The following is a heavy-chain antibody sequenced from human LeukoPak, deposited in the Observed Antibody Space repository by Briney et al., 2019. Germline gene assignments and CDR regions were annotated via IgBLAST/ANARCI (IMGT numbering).Heavy chain of an antibody. Sequence: ASVKVSCKASGNSFTRYYVHWVRQAPGQGLEWVGLVNPSVGSTSYAQGFQGRVTLTRDTSTSTVYMELSSLRYEDTAVYYCARDVCSGGTCYSLSLWGQGTLVTASS. D-gene: IGHD2-21*01. CDR1: GNSFTRYY. J-gene: IGHJ4*02. CDR3: ARDVCSGGTCYSLSL. CDR2: VNPSVGST. V-gene: IGHV1-46*01.